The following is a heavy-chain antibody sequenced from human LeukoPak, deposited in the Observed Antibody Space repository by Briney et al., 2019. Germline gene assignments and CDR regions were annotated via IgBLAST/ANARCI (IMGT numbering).Heavy chain of an antibody. CDR1: GYTFISYG. CDR3: ARDHASSSGWFDP. CDR2: ISSSSGKT. D-gene: IGHD6-6*01. J-gene: IGHJ5*02. V-gene: IGHV1-18*01. Sequence: SVKVSCKASGYTFISYGISWVRQAPGQGLEWMGWISSSSGKTNSAQKFQGRVTMTTDTSTSTAYLELRSLRFDDTALYYCARDHASSSGWFDPWGQGTLVTVSS.